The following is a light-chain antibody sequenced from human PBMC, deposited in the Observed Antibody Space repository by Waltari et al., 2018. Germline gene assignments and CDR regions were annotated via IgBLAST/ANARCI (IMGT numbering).Light chain of an antibody. CDR1: KLGDKY. CDR3: QAWDRNSYV. V-gene: IGLV3-1*01. J-gene: IGLJ1*01. Sequence: SYELTQPPSVSVSPGQTASITCPGDKLGDKYACCYQQKPGQSPVVVIDQDTKRPSGIHERYSGCNTGNTATLTISETQAMDEADYYCQAWDRNSYVFGTGTKVTVL. CDR2: QDT.